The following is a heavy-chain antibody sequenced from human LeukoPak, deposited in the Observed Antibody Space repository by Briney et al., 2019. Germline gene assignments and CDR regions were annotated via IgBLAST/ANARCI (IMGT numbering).Heavy chain of an antibody. Sequence: SETLSLTCTVSGGSISSYYWSWIRQPAGKGLEWIGRIYTSGSTNYNPSLKSRVTMSVDTSKNQFSLKLSSATAADTAVYYCARLKRYYDSSGYYYEAFDYWGQGTLVTVSS. J-gene: IGHJ4*02. CDR2: IYTSGST. CDR1: GGSISSYY. V-gene: IGHV4-4*07. CDR3: ARLKRYYDSSGYYYEAFDY. D-gene: IGHD3-22*01.